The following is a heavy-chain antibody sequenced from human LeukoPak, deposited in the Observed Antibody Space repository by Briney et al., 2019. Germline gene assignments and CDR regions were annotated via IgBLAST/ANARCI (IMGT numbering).Heavy chain of an antibody. D-gene: IGHD3-22*01. J-gene: IGHJ4*02. CDR2: IIPIFGTA. V-gene: IGHV1-69*13. CDR1: GGTFSSYA. Sequence: ASVKVSCKASGGTFSSYAISWVRQAPGQGLEWMGGIIPIFGTANYAQKFQGRVTITADESTSTAYMELSSLRSEDTAVYYCASGPSGYYDSSGYPDGYYFDYRGQGTLVTVSS. CDR3: ASGPSGYYDSSGYPDGYYFDY.